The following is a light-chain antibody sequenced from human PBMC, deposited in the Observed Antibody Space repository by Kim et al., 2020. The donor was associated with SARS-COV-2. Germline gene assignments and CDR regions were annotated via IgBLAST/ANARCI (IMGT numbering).Light chain of an antibody. Sequence: NFMLTQPHSVSESPGKTVTISCTRSSGSIASNYVQWYQQRPGSAPTTVIYEDNQRPSGVPDRFSGSIDNSSNSASLTISGLKTEDEADYYCQSYDSSNHRVFGGGTQLTVL. CDR3: QSYDSSNHRV. CDR2: EDN. J-gene: IGLJ2*01. CDR1: SGSIASNY. V-gene: IGLV6-57*04.